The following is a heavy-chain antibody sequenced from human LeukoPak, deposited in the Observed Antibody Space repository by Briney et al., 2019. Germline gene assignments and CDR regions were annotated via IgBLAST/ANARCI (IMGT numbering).Heavy chain of an antibody. D-gene: IGHD5-18*01. CDR2: ISGSGGST. CDR1: GFTFSSYA. CDR3: AKDKYSPNINNWFDP. J-gene: IGHJ5*02. V-gene: IGHV3-23*01. Sequence: PGGSLRLSCAASGFTFSSYAMSWVRQAPGKGLEWVSAISGSGGSTYYADSVKGRFTISRDNSKNTLYLQMNSLRAEDTAVYYCAKDKYSPNINNWFDPWGQGTLVNVSS.